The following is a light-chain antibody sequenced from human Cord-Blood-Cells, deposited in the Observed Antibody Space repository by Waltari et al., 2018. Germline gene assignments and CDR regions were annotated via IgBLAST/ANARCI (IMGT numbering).Light chain of an antibody. CDR1: QSVSSN. CDR3: QQYNNWPRT. V-gene: IGKV3-15*01. CDR2: GAS. J-gene: IGKJ1*01. Sequence: ELVMTQSPATLSVSTGERATLSCRASQSVSSNLAWYQQKPGQAPRLLIYGASTRATGIPARFSGSGSGTEFTITISSLQSEDFAVYYCQQYNNWPRTFGQGTKVEIK.